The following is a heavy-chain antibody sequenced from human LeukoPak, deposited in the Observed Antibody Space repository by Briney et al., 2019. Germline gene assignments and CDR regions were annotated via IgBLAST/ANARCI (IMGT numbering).Heavy chain of an antibody. V-gene: IGHV1-69*05. CDR2: ISPICGTA. J-gene: IGHJ5*02. CDR1: GVTFSSYA. CDR3: ASGTPSSGWLRYNWFDP. Sequence: PGASVRLSCTASGVTFSSYAISWVRQAPGQGLEWMSGISPICGTANYAEKVQGRVTITTDKSTSTSYMELSSLRSEDTAVYYCASGTPSSGWLRYNWFDPWGEGTLVTVSS. D-gene: IGHD6-19*01.